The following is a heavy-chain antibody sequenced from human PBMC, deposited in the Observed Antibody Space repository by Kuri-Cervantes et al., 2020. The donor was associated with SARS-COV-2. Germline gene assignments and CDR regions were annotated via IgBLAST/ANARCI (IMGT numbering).Heavy chain of an antibody. Sequence: GGSLRLSCAASGFTFSSYWMSWVRQAPGKGLEWVANIKQDGSEKYYVDSVKGRFTISRDNAKNSLYLQMSSLRAEDTAVYYCSRDPVSAAGTANYWGQGALVTVSS. J-gene: IGHJ4*02. CDR2: IKQDGSEK. V-gene: IGHV3-7*01. CDR3: SRDPVSAAGTANY. D-gene: IGHD6-13*01. CDR1: GFTFSSYW.